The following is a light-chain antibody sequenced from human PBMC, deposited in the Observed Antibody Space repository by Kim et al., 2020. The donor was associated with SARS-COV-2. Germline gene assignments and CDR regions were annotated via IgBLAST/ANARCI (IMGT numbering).Light chain of an antibody. J-gene: IGKJ2*01. CDR1: QSVGNNY. Sequence: EIVLTQSPGTLSLSPGERAALSCRASQSVGNNYLAWYQQKLGQAPRLLIYGASSRATGIPDRFTGSASGTDFTLTISRLEPEDFAVYYCHQYATSPDTFGQGTKLEI. V-gene: IGKV3-20*01. CDR3: HQYATSPDT. CDR2: GAS.